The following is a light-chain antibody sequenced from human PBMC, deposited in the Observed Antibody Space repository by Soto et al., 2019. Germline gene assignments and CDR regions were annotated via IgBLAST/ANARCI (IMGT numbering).Light chain of an antibody. J-gene: IGKJ4*01. Sequence: IVLTQSPGTLSLSPWERATLSCRASQSVTSGYLAWYQQQPNQAPRLLIYGASYRATGIPARFSGSGSGTDFTLTISSLEPEDFAVYYCQQRSNWPLTFGGGTKVDIK. CDR1: QSVTSGY. CDR2: GAS. CDR3: QQRSNWPLT. V-gene: IGKV3D-20*02.